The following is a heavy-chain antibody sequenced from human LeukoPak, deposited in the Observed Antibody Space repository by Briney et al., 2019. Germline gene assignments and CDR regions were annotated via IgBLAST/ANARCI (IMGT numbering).Heavy chain of an antibody. D-gene: IGHD3-10*01. J-gene: IGHJ6*03. CDR3: ARDNELRYGSGSYHYYYYYMDV. CDR1: GGSISSYY. CDR2: IYTSGST. Sequence: SETLSLTCTVSGGSISSYYWSWIRQPAGKVLEWIGRIYTSGSTNYNPSLKSRVTMSVDTSKNQFSLKLSSVTAADTAVYYCARDNELRYGSGSYHYYYYYMDVWGKGTTVTISS. V-gene: IGHV4-4*07.